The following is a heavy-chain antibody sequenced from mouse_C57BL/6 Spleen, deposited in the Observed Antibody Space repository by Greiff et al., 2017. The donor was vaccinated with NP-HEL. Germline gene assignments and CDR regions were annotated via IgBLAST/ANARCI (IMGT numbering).Heavy chain of an antibody. Sequence: EVQLVESGGGLVKPGGSLKLSCAASGFTFSDYGMHWVRQAPEKGLEWVAYISSGSSTIYYADTVKGRFTISRDNAKNTLFLQMTSLRSEDTAMYYGASLLYYYAMDYWGQGTSVTVSS. D-gene: IGHD2-1*01. CDR3: ASLLYYYAMDY. J-gene: IGHJ4*01. CDR2: ISSGSSTI. V-gene: IGHV5-17*01. CDR1: GFTFSDYG.